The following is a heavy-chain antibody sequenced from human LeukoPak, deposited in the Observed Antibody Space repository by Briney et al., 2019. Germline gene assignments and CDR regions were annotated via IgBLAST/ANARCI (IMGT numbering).Heavy chain of an antibody. J-gene: IGHJ4*02. CDR2: ISKNGGTI. V-gene: IGHV3-48*03. Sequence: GGSLRLSCAASGFPFSNFEMNWVRQAPGQGLEWISYISKNGGTIYYADSVKGRFTISRDNAKYSVYLQMTSLRFEDTAVYYCARDFGIVDNRFDLWGQRALVTVSS. CDR1: GFPFSNFE. D-gene: IGHD5-12*01. CDR3: ARDFGIVDNRFDL.